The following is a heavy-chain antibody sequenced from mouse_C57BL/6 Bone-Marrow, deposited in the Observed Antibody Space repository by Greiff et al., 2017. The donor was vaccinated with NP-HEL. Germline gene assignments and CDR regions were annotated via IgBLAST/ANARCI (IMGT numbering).Heavy chain of an antibody. Sequence: EVQRVESGGGLVQPGGSMKLSCAASGFTFSDAWMDWVRQSPEKGLEWVAEIRNKANNHATYYAESVKGRFTISRDDSKSSVYLQMNSLRAEDTGIYYCTNDDGYYGAWFAYWGQGTLVTVSA. CDR3: TNDDGYYGAWFAY. CDR2: IRNKANNHAT. J-gene: IGHJ3*01. D-gene: IGHD2-3*01. CDR1: GFTFSDAW. V-gene: IGHV6-6*01.